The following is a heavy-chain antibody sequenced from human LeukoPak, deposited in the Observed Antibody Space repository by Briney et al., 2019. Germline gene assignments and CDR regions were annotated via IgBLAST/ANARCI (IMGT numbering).Heavy chain of an antibody. J-gene: IGHJ4*02. CDR1: GYTFTSYD. CDR3: VRGPEDGYNYDY. V-gene: IGHV1-8*01. Sequence: ASVKVSCKASGYTFTSYDINWVRQATGQGLEWMGWMNPNSGNTGYAQKFQGRVTMTRNTSISTAYMELSSLRSEDTAVYYCVRGPEDGYNYDYWGQGTLVTVSS. D-gene: IGHD5-24*01. CDR2: MNPNSGNT.